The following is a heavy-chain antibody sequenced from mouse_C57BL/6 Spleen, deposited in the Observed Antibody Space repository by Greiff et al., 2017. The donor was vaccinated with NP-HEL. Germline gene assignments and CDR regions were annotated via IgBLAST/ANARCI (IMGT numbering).Heavy chain of an antibody. CDR3: ARFRLGAMDY. V-gene: IGHV1-69*01. Sequence: QVQLQQPGAELVMPGASVKLSCKASGYTFTSYWMHWVKQRPGQGLEWIGEIDPSDSYTNYNQKFKGKSTLTVDKSSSPAYMQLSSLTSEDSAVYYCARFRLGAMDYWGQGTSVTVSS. CDR1: GYTFTSYW. CDR2: IDPSDSYT. J-gene: IGHJ4*01. D-gene: IGHD3-2*02.